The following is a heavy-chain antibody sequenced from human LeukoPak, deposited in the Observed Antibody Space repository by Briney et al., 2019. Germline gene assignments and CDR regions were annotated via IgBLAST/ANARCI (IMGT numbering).Heavy chain of an antibody. J-gene: IGHJ4*02. CDR1: GYTFTSYA. CDR2: INAGNGNT. CDR3: ARLPNYYGSGSFFDY. V-gene: IGHV1-3*01. Sequence: ASVKVSCKASGYTFTSYAMHWVRQAPGQRLEWMGWINAGNGNTKYSQEFQGRVTITRDTSASTAYMELRSLRSDDTAVYYCARLPNYYGSGSFFDYWGQGTLVTVSS. D-gene: IGHD3-10*01.